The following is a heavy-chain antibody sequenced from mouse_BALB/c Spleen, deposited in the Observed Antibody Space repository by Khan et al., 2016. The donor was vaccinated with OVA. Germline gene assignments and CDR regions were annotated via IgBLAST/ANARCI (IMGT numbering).Heavy chain of an antibody. CDR2: INSDGDYT. V-gene: IGHV5-9-3*01. CDR1: GFTFSTYA. D-gene: IGHD2-1*01. J-gene: IGHJ3*01. CDR3: ARSPYGNFAY. Sequence: EVQLVESEGGLVKPGGSLKLSCAASGFTFSTYAMSWVRQTPEKRLEWVATINSDGDYTYYPDSVTGRFTISRDNAKNTLYLQMSSLRSEDTAMYYCARSPYGNFAYWGQGTLVTVSA.